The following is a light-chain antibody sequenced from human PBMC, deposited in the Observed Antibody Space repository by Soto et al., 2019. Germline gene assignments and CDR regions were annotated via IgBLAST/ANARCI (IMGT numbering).Light chain of an antibody. CDR2: SNN. J-gene: IGLJ2*01. CDR3: AAWDDSLNAR. CDR1: SSNIGSNT. Sequence: QSVLTQPPSASGTPGQRVTISCSGSSSNIGSNTVNWYQQLPGTAPKLLIYSNNQRPSGVPDRFSGSKSGTSASLAISGLQSEDEADYYCAAWDDSLNARFGGGTKLTVL. V-gene: IGLV1-44*01.